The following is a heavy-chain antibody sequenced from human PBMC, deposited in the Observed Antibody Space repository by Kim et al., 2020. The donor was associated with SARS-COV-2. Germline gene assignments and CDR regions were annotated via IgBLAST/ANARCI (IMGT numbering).Heavy chain of an antibody. CDR1: GGSISSYY. J-gene: IGHJ6*02. CDR3: ARSRRAYYDFWSGFPNYYYGMVV. Sequence: SETLSLTCTVSGGSISSYYWSWIRQPPGKGLEWIGYIYYSGSTNYNPSLKSRVTISVDTSKNQFSLKLSSVTAADTAVYYCARSRRAYYDFWSGFPNYYYGMVVWGQGTTVTVSS. CDR2: IYYSGST. V-gene: IGHV4-59*08. D-gene: IGHD3-3*01.